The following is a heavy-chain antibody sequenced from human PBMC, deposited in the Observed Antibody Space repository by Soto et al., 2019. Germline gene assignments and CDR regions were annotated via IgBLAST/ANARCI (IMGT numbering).Heavy chain of an antibody. J-gene: IGHJ3*02. CDR2: IIPIFGTA. D-gene: IGHD2-21*01. V-gene: IGHV1-69*13. CDR3: ARAYSRIEAFDI. CDR1: GGTFRSYA. Sequence: GASVQVSCQASGGTFRSYANSWVRQAPGQGLEWMGGIIPIFGTANYAQKFQGRVTITADESTSTAYMELSSLRSEDTAVYYCARAYSRIEAFDIWGQGTMVTVSS.